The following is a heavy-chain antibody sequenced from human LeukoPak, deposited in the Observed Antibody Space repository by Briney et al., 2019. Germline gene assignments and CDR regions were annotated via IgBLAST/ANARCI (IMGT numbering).Heavy chain of an antibody. J-gene: IGHJ3*02. D-gene: IGHD1-26*01. CDR2: FDPEDGET. V-gene: IGHV1-24*01. CDR1: GYTLTKLA. CDR3: ATIEQVGLYAFDI. Sequence: ASRKVSSKVSGYTLTKLAMHGVRQAPGRGREWKGGFDPEDGETIYAQKFQGRVTMTEDTSTDTAYMELSSLRSEDTAVYYCATIEQVGLYAFDIWGQGTMVTVSS.